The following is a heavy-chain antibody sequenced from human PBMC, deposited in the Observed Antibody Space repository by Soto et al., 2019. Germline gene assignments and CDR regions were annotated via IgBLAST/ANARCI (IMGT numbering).Heavy chain of an antibody. J-gene: IGHJ4*02. D-gene: IGHD6-19*01. Sequence: EVQLLESGGGLVQPGGSLRLSCAASGFTFSSYAMSWVRQAPGKGLEWVSAISGSGGSTYYADSVKGRFTISRDNSKNTLYLQMNSLRAEDTAVYSCAKDRWGMYSSGWSNWGQGTLVTVSS. V-gene: IGHV3-23*01. CDR3: AKDRWGMYSSGWSN. CDR1: GFTFSSYA. CDR2: ISGSGGST.